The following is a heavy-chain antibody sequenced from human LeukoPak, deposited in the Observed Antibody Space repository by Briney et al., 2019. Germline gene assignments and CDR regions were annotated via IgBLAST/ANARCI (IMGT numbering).Heavy chain of an antibody. J-gene: IGHJ4*02. D-gene: IGHD5-12*01. V-gene: IGHV4-59*01. Sequence: SETLTLTCTVSGASIGSYYWNWIRQPPGKGLQWIGYIYYSGTTNYNPSLKSRVTISIDASKNQFSLELSSVTAADTAVYYCARDGYSGYGPNIYFDYWGQGTLVTVSS. CDR2: IYYSGTT. CDR3: ARDGYSGYGPNIYFDY. CDR1: GASIGSYY.